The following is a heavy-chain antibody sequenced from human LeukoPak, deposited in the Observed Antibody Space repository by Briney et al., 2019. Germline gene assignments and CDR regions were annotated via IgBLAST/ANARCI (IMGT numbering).Heavy chain of an antibody. Sequence: GGSLRLSCAASGFTFSSYWMSWVRQAPGKGLEGVANIKQDGSEKYYVDSVKGRFTISRDNAKNSLYLQMNSLRAEDTAVYYCAREDHSSSWYPYYFDYWGQGTLVTVSS. J-gene: IGHJ4*02. CDR1: GFTFSSYW. CDR3: AREDHSSSWYPYYFDY. CDR2: IKQDGSEK. V-gene: IGHV3-7*01. D-gene: IGHD6-13*01.